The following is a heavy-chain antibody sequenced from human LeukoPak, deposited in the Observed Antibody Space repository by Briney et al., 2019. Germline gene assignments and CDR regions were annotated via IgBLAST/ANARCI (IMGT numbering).Heavy chain of an antibody. Sequence: GRSLRLSCAASGFTFSSYAMHWVRQAPGKGLEWVAVISYDGSNKYYADSVKGRFTISRDNAKNSLYLQMNSLRAEDTALYYCAKGKGYYGSGSYYNVPWYFDYWGQGTLVTVSS. CDR3: AKGKGYYGSGSYYNVPWYFDY. CDR2: ISYDGSNK. J-gene: IGHJ4*02. CDR1: GFTFSSYA. D-gene: IGHD3-10*01. V-gene: IGHV3-30-3*01.